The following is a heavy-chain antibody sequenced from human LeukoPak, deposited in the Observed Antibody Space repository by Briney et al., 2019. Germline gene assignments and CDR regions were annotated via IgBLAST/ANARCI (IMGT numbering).Heavy chain of an antibody. J-gene: IGHJ5*02. Sequence: SETLSLTCTVSGGSISSSTYYWGWVRQPPGKGLEWIGSVSYSGTTYYNTSLRSRVTISIDTSRNQFSLKLTSVTAAATAVYYCARETPAVRNNCFDPWGQGTLVTVSS. D-gene: IGHD2-2*01. CDR1: GGSISSSTYY. V-gene: IGHV4-39*02. CDR3: ARETPAVRNNCFDP. CDR2: VSYSGTT.